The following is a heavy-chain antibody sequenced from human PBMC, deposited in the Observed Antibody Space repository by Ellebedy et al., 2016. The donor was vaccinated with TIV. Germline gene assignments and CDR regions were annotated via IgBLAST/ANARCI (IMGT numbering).Heavy chain of an antibody. J-gene: IGHJ4*02. CDR2: VYPGDSDT. Sequence: GESLKISCKGSGYSFTSYWIAWVRQMPGKGLEWMGIVYPGDSDTRYSPSFQGQVTISADKSISTAYLQWSSLKASDTAIYYCARHGVVAGFDYWGQGTLVTVSS. V-gene: IGHV5-51*01. D-gene: IGHD2-15*01. CDR1: GYSFTSYW. CDR3: ARHGVVAGFDY.